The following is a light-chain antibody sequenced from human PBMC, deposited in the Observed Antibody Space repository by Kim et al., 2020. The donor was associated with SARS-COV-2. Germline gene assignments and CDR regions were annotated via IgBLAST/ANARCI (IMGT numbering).Light chain of an antibody. J-gene: IGKJ4*01. CDR2: DAA. Sequence: LSQGERATPSGRASQSVDADLAWYQKKPGPAPGRLTYDAAKGATGIPARFSGSGSGTDFTLTISSLGPEDFAVYYCQQRRAWPLTFGGGTKMEIK. CDR3: QQRRAWPLT. CDR1: QSVDAD. V-gene: IGKV3-11*01.